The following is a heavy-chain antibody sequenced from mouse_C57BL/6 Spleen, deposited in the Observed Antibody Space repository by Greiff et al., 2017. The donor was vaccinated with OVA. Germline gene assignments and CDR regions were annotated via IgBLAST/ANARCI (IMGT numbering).Heavy chain of an antibody. V-gene: IGHV5-9-1*02. J-gene: IGHJ1*03. CDR2: ISSGGDYI. CDR1: GFTFSSYA. CDR3: TRDRDYWYFDV. Sequence: EVKLMESGEGLVKPGGSLKLSCAASGFTFSSYAMSWVRQTPEKRLEWVAYISSGGDYIYYADTVKGRFTISRDNARNTLYLQMSSLKSEDTAMYYCTRDRDYWYFDVWGTGTTVTVSS.